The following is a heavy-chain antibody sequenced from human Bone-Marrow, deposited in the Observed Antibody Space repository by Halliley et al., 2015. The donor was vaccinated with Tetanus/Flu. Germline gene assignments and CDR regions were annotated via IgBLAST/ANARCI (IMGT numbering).Heavy chain of an antibody. D-gene: IGHD3-22*01. J-gene: IGHJ4*02. V-gene: IGHV3-33*01. CDR2: NK. CDR3: ARQFLDYDSSDYIPSFDS. Sequence: NKYYADSVKRRFTISRDNSKNTLYLQMNSLRAEDPAVYYCARQFLDYDSSDYIPSFDSWGQGTLVTVSS.